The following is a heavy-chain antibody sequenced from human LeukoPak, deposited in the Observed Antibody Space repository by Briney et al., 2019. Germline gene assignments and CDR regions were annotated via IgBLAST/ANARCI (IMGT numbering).Heavy chain of an antibody. CDR2: ISSSSSYI. CDR1: GFTFSSYS. D-gene: IGHD3-10*01. CDR3: ASPRSGGTGMDV. J-gene: IGHJ6*02. V-gene: IGHV3-21*01. Sequence: GGSLRLSCAASGFTFSSYSMNWVRQAPGKGLEWVSSISSSSSYIYYADSVKGRFTISRDNAKNSLYLQMNSLRAEDTAVYYCASPRSGGTGMDVWGQGTTVTVSS.